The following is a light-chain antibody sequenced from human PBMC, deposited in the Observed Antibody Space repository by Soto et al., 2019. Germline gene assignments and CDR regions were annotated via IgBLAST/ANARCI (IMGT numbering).Light chain of an antibody. CDR3: PHGFRTHRT. CDR2: AASSLQLGVS. J-gene: IGKJ3*01. Sequence: DIQMTQSPSSLSASVGDRVTITCRASQNLSIYLNWYQQKPGKAPRLLISAASSLQLGVSSLQSGVTSRFSGSGSGTDFNLTISSLQPEEFTTYYVPHGFRTHRTVGAGTTVDMK. CDR1: QNLSIY. V-gene: IGKV1-39*01.